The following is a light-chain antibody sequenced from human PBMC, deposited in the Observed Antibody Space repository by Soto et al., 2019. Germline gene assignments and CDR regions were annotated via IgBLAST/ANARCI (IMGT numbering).Light chain of an antibody. CDR2: EDS. J-gene: IGLJ1*01. CDR3: CTYPGGSSYV. V-gene: IGLV2-23*01. CDR1: SNDVGGYNL. Sequence: SALTQPASVSGSPGQSITISCAGSSNDVGGYNLVSWYQHHPGKAPKRILYEDSQRPSGVSYRFSDSNSGNTSSLTISGLQPEDDADYHCCTYPGGSSYVFGTGAKASV.